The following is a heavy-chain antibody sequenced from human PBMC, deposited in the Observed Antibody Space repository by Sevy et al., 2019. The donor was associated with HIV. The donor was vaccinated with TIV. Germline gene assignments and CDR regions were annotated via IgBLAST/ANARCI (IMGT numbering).Heavy chain of an antibody. CDR3: ARGAYQLLYYYYGMDV. CDR2: ISSSSSTI. Sequence: GGSLRLSCAASGFTFSSCSMNWVRQAPGKGLEWVSYISSSSSTIYYADSVKGRFTISRDNAKNSLYLQMNSLRDEDTAVYYCARGAYQLLYYYYGMDVWGQGTTVTVSS. D-gene: IGHD2-2*01. CDR1: GFTFSSCS. V-gene: IGHV3-48*02. J-gene: IGHJ6*02.